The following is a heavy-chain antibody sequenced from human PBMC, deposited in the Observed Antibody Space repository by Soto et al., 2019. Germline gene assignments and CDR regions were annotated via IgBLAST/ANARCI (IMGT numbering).Heavy chain of an antibody. CDR2: ISSDGSNR. Sequence: QVQLVESGGGVVHPGSSLRLSCAASGFSFSDFGFHWVSLAQGRWMKWLALISSDGSNRFYGDSVKGRFTISRDNSANSLYLKINRQTIEATAIYYRARDRSRHPIRMSLESWGHRTLVTVS. J-gene: IGHJ5*01. D-gene: IGHD1-20*01. V-gene: IGHV3-30*03. CDR3: ARDRSRHPIRMSLES. CDR1: GFSFSDFG.